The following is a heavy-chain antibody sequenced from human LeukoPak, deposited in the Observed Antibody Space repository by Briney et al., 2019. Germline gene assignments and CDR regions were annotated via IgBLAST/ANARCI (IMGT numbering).Heavy chain of an antibody. CDR3: ARDAHLAAAGTWWFDP. V-gene: IGHV4-34*01. CDR2: IYHSGST. Sequence: PSETLSLTCAVYGGSFSGYYWSWIRQPPGKGLEWIGEIYHSGSTNYNPSLKSRVTISVDKSKNQFSLKLSSVTAADTAVYYCARDAHLAAAGTWWFDPWGQGTLVTVSS. D-gene: IGHD6-13*01. J-gene: IGHJ5*02. CDR1: GGSFSGYY.